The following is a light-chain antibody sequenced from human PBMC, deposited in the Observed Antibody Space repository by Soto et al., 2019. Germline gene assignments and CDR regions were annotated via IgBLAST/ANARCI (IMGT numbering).Light chain of an antibody. CDR3: QQYNNWWA. V-gene: IGKV3-15*01. CDR1: QSVNTN. J-gene: IGKJ1*01. Sequence: EIVMTQSPATLSVSPGEGATLSCRASQSVNTNLAWYQQKPGQAPRLLIYGASTRATGIPARFSGSGSGTEFPRTISSLQSEDFAVYYCQQYNNWWAFGQGTKVEIK. CDR2: GAS.